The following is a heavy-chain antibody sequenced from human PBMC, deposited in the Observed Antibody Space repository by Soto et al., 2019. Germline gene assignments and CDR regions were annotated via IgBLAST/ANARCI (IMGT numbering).Heavy chain of an antibody. Sequence: ESGGGVVQSGKSLRLSCAASGFTFSAYVMHWVRQPPGKGLEWVAVISSDGSNKYHADSVEGRFTISRDNSKNTLYLQMNSLRPEDTAVYYCTKHRATHPNYWGQGTLVAVSS. CDR2: ISSDGSNK. CDR1: GFTFSAYV. J-gene: IGHJ4*02. CDR3: TKHRATHPNY. D-gene: IGHD1-1*01. V-gene: IGHV3-30*18.